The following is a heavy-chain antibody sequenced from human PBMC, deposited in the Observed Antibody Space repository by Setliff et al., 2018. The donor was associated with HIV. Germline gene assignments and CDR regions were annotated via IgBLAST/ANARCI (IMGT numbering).Heavy chain of an antibody. CDR2: IHYDEKT. CDR3: ARDAPTVYANGWFDP. D-gene: IGHD2-8*01. V-gene: IGHV4-39*07. Sequence: PSETLSLTCTVSGDSASNSRYYWAWIRQPPGKVLEYIGSIHYDEKTYYNPSLKSRVTISIDTSKNQFSLSLTSVTAADTAVYYCARDAPTVYANGWFDPWGQGTLVTVSS. J-gene: IGHJ5*02. CDR1: GDSASNSRYY.